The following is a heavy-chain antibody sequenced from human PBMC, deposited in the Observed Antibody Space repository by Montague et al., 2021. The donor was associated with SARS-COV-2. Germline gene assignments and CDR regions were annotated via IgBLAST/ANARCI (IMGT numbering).Heavy chain of an antibody. CDR2: IYSGGST. J-gene: IGHJ6*02. D-gene: IGHD3-10*01. CDR3: ARDQRRYGSGSYYGPHYYYYGMDV. Sequence: SLRLSCAASGFTVSSNYMSWVRQAPGKGLEWVSVIYSGGSTYYADSVKGRYTISRDNSKNTPYLQMNSLRAEDTAVYYCARDQRRYGSGSYYGPHYYYYGMDVWGQGTTVTVSS. V-gene: IGHV3-66*02. CDR1: GFTVSSNY.